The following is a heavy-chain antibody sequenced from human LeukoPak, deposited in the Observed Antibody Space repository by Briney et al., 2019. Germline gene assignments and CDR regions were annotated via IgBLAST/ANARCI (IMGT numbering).Heavy chain of an antibody. CDR1: GYTFTGYY. CDR2: INPNSGGT. Sequence: GASVKVSCEASGYTFTGYYMHWVRQAPGQGLEWMGWINPNSGGTNYAQKFQGRVTMTRDTSISTAYMELSRLRSDDTAVYYCARFGGYDSGPGAFDIWGQGTMVTVSS. V-gene: IGHV1-2*02. CDR3: ARFGGYDSGPGAFDI. J-gene: IGHJ3*02. D-gene: IGHD3-22*01.